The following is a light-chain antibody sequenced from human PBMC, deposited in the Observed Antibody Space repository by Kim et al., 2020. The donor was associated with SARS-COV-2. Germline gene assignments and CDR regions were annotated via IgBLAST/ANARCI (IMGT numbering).Light chain of an antibody. Sequence: PGERATPSCRASQSVSSNLAWYQQKPGQVPRLLIYGASTRATGIPARFSGSGSGTEFILTISSLQSEDFAVYYCQQYNSWPRTFGQGTKVDIK. V-gene: IGKV3-15*01. CDR1: QSVSSN. CDR3: QQYNSWPRT. J-gene: IGKJ1*01. CDR2: GAS.